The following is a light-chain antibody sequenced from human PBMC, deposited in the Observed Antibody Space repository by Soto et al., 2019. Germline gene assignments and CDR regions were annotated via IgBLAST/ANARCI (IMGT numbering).Light chain of an antibody. Sequence: EVVMTQSPATLSVSPGERATLSCRASQSFSSNLAWYQQKPGQAPRLLIYDASTRATGIPARFSGSASGTEFTLTISSLQSEDFAVYYCQPYNNWPRTFGQGTKVEIK. CDR3: QPYNNWPRT. CDR1: QSFSSN. CDR2: DAS. V-gene: IGKV3-15*01. J-gene: IGKJ1*01.